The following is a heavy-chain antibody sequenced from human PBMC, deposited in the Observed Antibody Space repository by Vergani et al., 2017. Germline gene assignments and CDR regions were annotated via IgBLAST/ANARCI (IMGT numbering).Heavy chain of an antibody. Sequence: EVQVLESGGGLKQPGGSVRLSCAASGFTFSIYAMRWVRQAPGKGLEWVSALTGGGGSTYYADSLKGRFIISRDNSRDTLYLQMNSLGPEDTAAYYCVKDAGSYENCFDSWGQGTLITVSS. CDR3: VKDAGSYENCFDS. CDR2: LTGGGGST. CDR1: GFTFSIYA. V-gene: IGHV3-23*01. J-gene: IGHJ5*01. D-gene: IGHD1-26*01.